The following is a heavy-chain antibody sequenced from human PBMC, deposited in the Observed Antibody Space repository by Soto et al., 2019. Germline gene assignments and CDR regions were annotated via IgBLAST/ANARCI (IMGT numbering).Heavy chain of an antibody. V-gene: IGHV3-30*18. CDR3: ANGARPYGGGDCSRPFDY. J-gene: IGHJ4*02. Sequence: PGGSLRLSCAASGFTFSSYGMHWVRQAPGKGLEWVAVISYDGSNKYYADSVKGRFTISRDNSKNTLYLQMNSLRAEDTAVYYCANGARPYGGGDCSRPFDYWGQGTLVTVSS. D-gene: IGHD2-21*02. CDR2: ISYDGSNK. CDR1: GFTFSSYG.